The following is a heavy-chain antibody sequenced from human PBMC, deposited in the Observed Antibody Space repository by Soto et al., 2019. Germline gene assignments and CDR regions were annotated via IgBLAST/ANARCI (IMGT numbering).Heavy chain of an antibody. CDR2: IYSGVST. CDR3: ARGWWADFDY. D-gene: IGHD2-15*01. CDR1: GFTVSSNY. Sequence: EVQLVESGGGLVQPGGSLRLSCAASGFTVSSNYMNWVRQAPGKGLEWVSVIYSGVSTYYADSVKGRFTISRDNSKNTLYMQMNSMRAGDTAVYYCARGWWADFDYWGQGTLVTVSS. V-gene: IGHV3-66*01. J-gene: IGHJ4*02.